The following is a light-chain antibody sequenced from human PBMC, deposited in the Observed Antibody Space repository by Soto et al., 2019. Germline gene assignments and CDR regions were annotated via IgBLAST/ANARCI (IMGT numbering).Light chain of an antibody. J-gene: IGLJ1*01. CDR1: SSDVGSYTL. Sequence: QSVLTQPASVSGSPGQSITISCTGTSSDVGSYTLVSWYQQHPGKAPKLMIYEVSKRPSGVSNRFSGSKSGNTASLTISGLQAEDEADYYCCSYAGSSYVFGTGT. V-gene: IGLV2-23*02. CDR2: EVS. CDR3: CSYAGSSYV.